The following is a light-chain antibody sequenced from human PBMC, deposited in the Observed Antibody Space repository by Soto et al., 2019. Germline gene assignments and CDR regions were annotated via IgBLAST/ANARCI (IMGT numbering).Light chain of an antibody. CDR3: PQRSSYPIT. Sequence: DIQMTQSPSFLSASVGDRVTITCRANQGISNYLAWYQQRPGKAPKLLIYDASRLQSGVPSRFSGSGSGTEFTLTISSLQPEDFATYYCPQRSSYPITFGQGTRLEI. V-gene: IGKV1-9*01. J-gene: IGKJ5*01. CDR2: DAS. CDR1: QGISNY.